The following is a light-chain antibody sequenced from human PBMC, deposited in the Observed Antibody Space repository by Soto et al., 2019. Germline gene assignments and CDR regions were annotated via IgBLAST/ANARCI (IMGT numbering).Light chain of an antibody. Sequence: DIQLTQSPSFLSASVGDRVTITCRASQSISSHVAWYRQKSGKAPMLLIYAASTLQSGVPSRFSGSGSGTEFTLTISSLHPKDFATYYCQHLDSFPLAFGGGTTVEI. V-gene: IGKV1-9*01. CDR1: QSISSH. J-gene: IGKJ4*01. CDR3: QHLDSFPLA. CDR2: AAS.